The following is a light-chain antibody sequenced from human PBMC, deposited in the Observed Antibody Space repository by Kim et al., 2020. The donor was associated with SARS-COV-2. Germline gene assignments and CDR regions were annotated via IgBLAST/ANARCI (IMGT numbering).Light chain of an antibody. CDR2: HVS. J-gene: IGLJ3*02. Sequence: GQSITIACTGTSIDVGGYNYVSWYQQHPGKAPKLMIYHVSQRPSGVSNRFSGSKSANTASLTISGLQAEDEADYYCSSYTSSSTWVFGGGTQLTVL. CDR1: SIDVGGYNY. V-gene: IGLV2-14*03. CDR3: SSYTSSSTWV.